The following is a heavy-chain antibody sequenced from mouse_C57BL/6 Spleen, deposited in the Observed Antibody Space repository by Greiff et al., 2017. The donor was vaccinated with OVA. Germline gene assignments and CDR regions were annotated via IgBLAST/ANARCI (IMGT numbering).Heavy chain of an antibody. CDR1: GYTFTSYW. CDR2: IYPGSGST. J-gene: IGHJ2*01. Sequence: VQLQQSGAELVKPGASVKMSCKASGYTFTSYWITWVKQRPGQGLEWIGDIYPGSGSTNYNEKFKSKATLTVDTSSSTAYMQLSSLTSEDSAVYYCARSSYDYGGFYYFDYWGQGTTLTVSS. CDR3: ARSSYDYGGFYYFDY. V-gene: IGHV1-55*01. D-gene: IGHD2-4*01.